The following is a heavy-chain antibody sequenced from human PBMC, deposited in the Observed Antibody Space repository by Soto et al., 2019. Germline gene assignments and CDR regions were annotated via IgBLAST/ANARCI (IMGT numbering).Heavy chain of an antibody. CDR2: ISAYNGNT. CDR3: ARDAPIVGSSLRSTGDY. Sequence: VQLVQSGAEVKKPGASVKVSCKASGYTFTSYGISWVRQAPGQGLEWMGRISAYNGNTNYAQKLQGRVTMTTDTSTSTAYMELRSLRSDDTAVYYCARDAPIVGSSLRSTGDYWGQGTLVTVSS. J-gene: IGHJ4*02. CDR1: GYTFTSYG. D-gene: IGHD1-26*01. V-gene: IGHV1-18*01.